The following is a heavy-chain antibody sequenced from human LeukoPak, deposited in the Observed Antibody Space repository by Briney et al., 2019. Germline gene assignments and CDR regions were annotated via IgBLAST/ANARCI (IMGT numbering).Heavy chain of an antibody. CDR1: GFIFSDYW. D-gene: IGHD3-22*01. CDR2: INQDGSEK. CDR3: ARGGGYYDSSGYLALHY. V-gene: IGHV3-7*01. J-gene: IGHJ4*02. Sequence: GGSLRLSCAVSGFIFSDYWVSWVRQAPGKGLEWVANINQDGSEKYDVDSVKGRFTISRDNAKNSLYLQMNSLRAEDTAVYSCARGGGYYDSSGYLALHYWGQGTLVTVSS.